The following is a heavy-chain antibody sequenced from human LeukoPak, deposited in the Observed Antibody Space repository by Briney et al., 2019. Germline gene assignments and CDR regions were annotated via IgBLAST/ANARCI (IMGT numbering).Heavy chain of an antibody. CDR3: ASSPAQRITMIGMARDFDY. V-gene: IGHV1-24*01. CDR2: FDPEDGET. D-gene: IGHD3-22*01. Sequence: GASVKVSCKVSGYTLTELSMHWVRQAPGKGLEWMGGFDPEDGETIYAQKFQGRVTMTEDTSTDTAYMELSSLRSEDTAVYYCASSPAQRITMIGMARDFDYWGQGTLVTVSS. CDR1: GYTLTELS. J-gene: IGHJ4*02.